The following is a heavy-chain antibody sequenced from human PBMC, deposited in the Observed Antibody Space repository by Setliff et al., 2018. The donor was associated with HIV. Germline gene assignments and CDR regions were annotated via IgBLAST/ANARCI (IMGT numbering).Heavy chain of an antibody. CDR1: GGSISGYH. J-gene: IGHJ4*02. CDR2: IYTSRGT. D-gene: IGHD6-13*01. Sequence: SETLSLTCTVSGGSISGYHWDWLRQTPGKGLEWIGYIYTSRGTNYNHSLRTRVIISVDTSNQFSLKLSSVTAADAAVYYCARSPSYRGSWEYYFDYWGQGILVTVSS. V-gene: IGHV4-4*09. CDR3: ARSPSYRGSWEYYFDY.